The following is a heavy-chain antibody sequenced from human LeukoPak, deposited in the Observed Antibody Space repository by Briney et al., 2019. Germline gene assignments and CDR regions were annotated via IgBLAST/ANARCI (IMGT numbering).Heavy chain of an antibody. CDR1: GFTASSNY. CDR3: ARKMATTDDY. Sequence: GGSLRLSCAASGFTASSNYMSWVRQAPGKGLEWVSVISGGGTTYYADSVKGRFTISRDNSNNTLYLQMNSLRAEDTAMYYCARKMATTDDYWGQGTLVTVSS. J-gene: IGHJ4*02. CDR2: ISGGGTT. V-gene: IGHV3-53*01. D-gene: IGHD5-24*01.